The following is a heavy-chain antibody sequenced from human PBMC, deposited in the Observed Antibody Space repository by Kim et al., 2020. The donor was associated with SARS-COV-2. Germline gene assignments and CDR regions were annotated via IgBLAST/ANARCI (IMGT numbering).Heavy chain of an antibody. CDR1: GGSISSYY. J-gene: IGHJ3*02. CDR2: IYYSGST. D-gene: IGHD3-22*01. CDR3: ARGWSSGYYRSDAFDI. Sequence: SETLSLTCTVSGGSISSYYWSWIRQPPGKGLEWIGYIYYSGSTNYNPSLKSRVTISVDTSKNQFSLKLSSVTAADTAVYYCARGWSSGYYRSDAFDIWGQGTMVTVSS. V-gene: IGHV4-59*01.